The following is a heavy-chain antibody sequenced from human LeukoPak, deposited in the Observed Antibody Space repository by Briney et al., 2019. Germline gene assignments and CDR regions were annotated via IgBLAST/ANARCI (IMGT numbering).Heavy chain of an antibody. J-gene: IGHJ4*02. CDR2: FDVIDSET. CDR1: GPSLSELS. CDR3: AAGRPYSLLDY. V-gene: IGHV1-24*01. D-gene: IGHD5-18*01. Sequence: ASVKVSCTVSGPSLSELSLYWVRQAPGKGLEWMGGFDVIDSETFYAQKFQGRVTMTEDSSTDTAYMELRSLTSDDTALYYCAAGRPYSLLDYWGQGTLVTVSS.